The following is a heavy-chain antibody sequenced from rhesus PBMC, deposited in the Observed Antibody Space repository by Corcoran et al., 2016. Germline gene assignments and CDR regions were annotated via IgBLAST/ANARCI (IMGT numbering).Heavy chain of an antibody. CDR2: IADNNDLT. D-gene: IGHD5-24*01. Sequence: QVQLQESGPGLVKPSETLSLTCDVSGASITSYWWTWIRQSPGKGLEWIGAIADNNDLTSSNTSLIRRVTISKHASKNQFFRKVTSVTVADTAVYYCARELAGGRSDSWGQGLLVTVSS. CDR1: GASITSYW. V-gene: IGHV4-80*01. CDR3: ARELAGGRSDS. J-gene: IGHJ4*01.